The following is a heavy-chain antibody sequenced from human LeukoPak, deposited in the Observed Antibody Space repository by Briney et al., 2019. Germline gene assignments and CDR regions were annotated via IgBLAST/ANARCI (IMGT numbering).Heavy chain of an antibody. CDR3: ARELCSSTSCLTYYYYGMDV. D-gene: IGHD2-2*01. CDR1: GYTFTSYY. CDR2: INAGNGNT. Sequence: ASVKVSCKASGYTFTSYYMHWVRQAPGQRLEWMGWINAGNGNTKYSQKFQGRVTITRDTSASTAYMELSSLRSEDTAVYYCARELCSSTSCLTYYYYGMDVWGQGTTVTVSS. V-gene: IGHV1-3*01. J-gene: IGHJ6*02.